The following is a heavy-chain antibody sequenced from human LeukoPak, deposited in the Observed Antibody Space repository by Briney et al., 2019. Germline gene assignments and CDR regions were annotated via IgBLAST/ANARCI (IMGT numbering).Heavy chain of an antibody. CDR3: SRRFDR. Sequence: TGGSLRLSCAASGFTFSDYSMNWVRQAPGKGLEWVSYIDGSGDTIYYADSVKGRFTISRDNAKNPLDLQMNSLRDEDTAVYYCSRRFDRWGQGTLVTVSS. CDR2: IDGSGDTI. V-gene: IGHV3-48*02. J-gene: IGHJ4*02. CDR1: GFTFSDYS.